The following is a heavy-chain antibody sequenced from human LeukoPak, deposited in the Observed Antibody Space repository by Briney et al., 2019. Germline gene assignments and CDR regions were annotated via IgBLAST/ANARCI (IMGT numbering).Heavy chain of an antibody. Sequence: PGRSLRLSCAASGFTFSSYGMHGVRQAPGKGLEWVGVMWYDGSNKYYADSVKGRFTISRDNQKNTLYLQMTRLRAEDAAIYYCAKNEIEHDYCGQGTLVTVSS. J-gene: IGHJ4*02. CDR3: AKNEIEHDY. CDR1: GFTFSSYG. D-gene: IGHD1-1*01. CDR2: MWYDGSNK. V-gene: IGHV3-33*06.